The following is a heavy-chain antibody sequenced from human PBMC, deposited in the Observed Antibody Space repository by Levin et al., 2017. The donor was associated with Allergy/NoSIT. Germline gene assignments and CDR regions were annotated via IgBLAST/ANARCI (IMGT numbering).Heavy chain of an antibody. CDR2: ISYDGSNK. CDR3: AKDIITIFGVVMNYYGMDV. Sequence: GESLKISCVASEFTFSSYGMHWVRQAPGKGLDWVAVISYDGSNKFYADSVKGRFTISRDNSKNTLYLQMNSLRVEDTAVYYCAKDIITIFGVVMNYYGMDVWGQGTTVTVSS. D-gene: IGHD3-3*01. CDR1: EFTFSSYG. V-gene: IGHV3-30*18. J-gene: IGHJ6*02.